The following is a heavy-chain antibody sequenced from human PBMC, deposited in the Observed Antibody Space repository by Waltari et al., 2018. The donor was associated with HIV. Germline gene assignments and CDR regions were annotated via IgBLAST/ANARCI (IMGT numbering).Heavy chain of an antibody. CDR2: ISYDGSNK. V-gene: IGHV3-30*18. J-gene: IGHJ4*02. CDR1: GFTFRPSR. D-gene: IGHD1-1*01. Sequence: QVQLVESGGGVVQPGRSLSLSCAASGFTFRPSRLHWCCSAPGKGLEWVAVISYDGSNKYYADSVKGRFTISRDNSKNTLYLQMNSLRAEDTAVYYCAKDKGGVTYIFDYWGQGTLVTVSS. CDR3: AKDKGGVTYIFDY.